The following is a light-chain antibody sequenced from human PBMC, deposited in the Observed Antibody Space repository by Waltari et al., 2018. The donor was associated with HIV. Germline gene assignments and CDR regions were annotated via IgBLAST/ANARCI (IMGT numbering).Light chain of an antibody. Sequence: QSALTQPASVSGSPGQSITISCPGSSSDVGAYNSVSWYQQHPGKAPKLIIYDVTNRPSGVSDRFSGSKSGNTASLTISGLQADDEADYYCSSYTTSKTSVFGTGTEVTVL. CDR2: DVT. J-gene: IGLJ1*01. V-gene: IGLV2-14*03. CDR3: SSYTTSKTSV. CDR1: SSDVGAYNS.